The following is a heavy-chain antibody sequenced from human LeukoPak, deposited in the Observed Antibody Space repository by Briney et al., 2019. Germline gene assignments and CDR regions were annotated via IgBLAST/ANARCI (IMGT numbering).Heavy chain of an antibody. CDR2: ISYDGSNK. CDR1: GFTFSSYG. CDR3: ALTYRGYSYGPIDH. D-gene: IGHD5-18*01. V-gene: IGHV3-30*03. J-gene: IGHJ4*02. Sequence: PGRSLRLSCAASGFTFSSYGMHWVRQAPGKGLEWVAVISYDGSNKYYADSVKGRFTISRDNSKNTLYLQMNSLRAEDTAVYYCALTYRGYSYGPIDHWGQGTLVTVSS.